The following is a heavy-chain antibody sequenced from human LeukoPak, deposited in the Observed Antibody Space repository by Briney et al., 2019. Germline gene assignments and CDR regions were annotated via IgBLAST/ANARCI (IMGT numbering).Heavy chain of an antibody. CDR1: GYTFTGYY. Sequence: ASVKVSCKASGYTFTGYYMHWVRQAPGQGLERMGWINPNSGGTNYAQKFQGRVTMTRDTSISTAYMELSRLRSDDTAVYYCAREQQLEDYYYYGMDVWGQGTTVTVSS. CDR3: AREQQLEDYYYYGMDV. V-gene: IGHV1-2*02. J-gene: IGHJ6*02. D-gene: IGHD6-13*01. CDR2: INPNSGGT.